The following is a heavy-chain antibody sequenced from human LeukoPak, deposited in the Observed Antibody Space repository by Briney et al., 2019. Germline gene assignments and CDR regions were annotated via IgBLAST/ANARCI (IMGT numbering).Heavy chain of an antibody. V-gene: IGHV4-61*05. J-gene: IGHJ4*02. CDR3: ARGDATVASSLFDY. Sequence: SETLSLTCTVSGGSISSSSYYWGWIRQPPGKGLEWIGYIYYTGSSGNTNYNPSLKNRVTISVDPSKSQFSLRLNSVTAADTAVYYCARGDATVASSLFDYWGQGTLVTVSS. CDR2: IYYTGSSGNT. D-gene: IGHD4-23*01. CDR1: GGSISSSSYY.